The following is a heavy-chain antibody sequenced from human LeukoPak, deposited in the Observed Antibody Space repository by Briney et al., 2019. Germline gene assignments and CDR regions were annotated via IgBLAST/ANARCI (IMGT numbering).Heavy chain of an antibody. CDR2: MNPNSGKT. CDR1: GYTFTSYD. CDR3: ARVPLYCSGGSCSFLGYYYYGMDV. D-gene: IGHD2-15*01. V-gene: IGHV1-8*01. Sequence: ASVKVSCMASGYTFTSYDINWVRQATGQGLVWMGWMNPNSGKTGYAQKFQGRVTMTRNTSISTAYMELSSLRSEDTAVYYCARVPLYCSGGSCSFLGYYYYGMDVWGQGTTVTVSS. J-gene: IGHJ6*02.